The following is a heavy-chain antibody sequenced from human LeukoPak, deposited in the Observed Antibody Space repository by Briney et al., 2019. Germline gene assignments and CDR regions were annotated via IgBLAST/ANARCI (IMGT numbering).Heavy chain of an antibody. Sequence: ASVKVSCKASGYTFTAYYTHWVRQAPGQGLEWMGIINPSGGSTSYAQKFQGRATMTRDTSTSTVYMELSSLRSEDTAVYYCARDESTSILWWWGQGTLVTVSS. D-gene: IGHD2-21*01. CDR1: GYTFTAYY. CDR2: INPSGGST. CDR3: ARDESTSILWW. J-gene: IGHJ1*01. V-gene: IGHV1-46*01.